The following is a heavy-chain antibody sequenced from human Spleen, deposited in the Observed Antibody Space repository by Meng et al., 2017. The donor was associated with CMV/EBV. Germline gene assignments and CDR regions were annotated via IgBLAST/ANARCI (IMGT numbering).Heavy chain of an antibody. D-gene: IGHD3-16*01. Sequence: LRLSCAGSGFTFSSYAMHWVRQAPGKGLEWVAVISYDGSNKYYADSVKGRFTISRDNSKNTLYLQMNSLRAEDTAVYYCARGRREWGYWGQGTLVTVSS. V-gene: IGHV3-30*04. CDR2: ISYDGSNK. CDR3: ARGRREWGY. CDR1: GFTFSSYA. J-gene: IGHJ4*02.